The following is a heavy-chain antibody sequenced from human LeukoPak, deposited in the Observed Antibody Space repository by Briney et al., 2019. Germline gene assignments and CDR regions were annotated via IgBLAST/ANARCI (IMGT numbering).Heavy chain of an antibody. CDR2: MFFIGIT. V-gene: IGHV4-4*07. CDR3: ARDYDYVWGSYRPDAFDI. CDR1: GGSLSSYF. D-gene: IGHD3-16*02. Sequence: PETLSLTSTVSGGSLSSYFWSCIRQSARKGLEWICRMFFIGITDYNPSLKSRVTMSVDTSKNQFSLKLSSVTAADTAVYYCARDYDYVWGSYRPDAFDIWGQGTMVTVSS. J-gene: IGHJ3*02.